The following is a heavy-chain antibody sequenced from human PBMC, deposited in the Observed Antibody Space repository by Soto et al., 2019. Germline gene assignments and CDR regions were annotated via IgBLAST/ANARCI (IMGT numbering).Heavy chain of an antibody. CDR3: ARATVTTSGNFQH. CDR2: IYYSGST. D-gene: IGHD4-17*01. J-gene: IGHJ1*01. CDR1: GGSISSGDYY. V-gene: IGHV4-30-4*01. Sequence: PSETLSLTCTVSGGSISSGDYYWSWIRQPPGKGLEWIGYIYYSGSTYYNPSLKSRVTISVDTSKNQFSLKLSSVTAADTAVYYCARATVTTSGNFQHWGQGTLVTVSS.